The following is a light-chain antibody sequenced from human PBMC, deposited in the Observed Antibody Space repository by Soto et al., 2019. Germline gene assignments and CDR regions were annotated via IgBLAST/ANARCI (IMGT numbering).Light chain of an antibody. Sequence: DIQMTHSPSYVSASVGDRVTIYCRARQGISSWLAWYQQKPGKAPKLLIYATSTLQSGVPSRFSGSGSGTDFTLTIRSLQPEDFATYYCQQANSPYTFGPGTKLEIK. CDR1: QGISSW. CDR2: ATS. V-gene: IGKV1-12*01. CDR3: QQANSPYT. J-gene: IGKJ2*01.